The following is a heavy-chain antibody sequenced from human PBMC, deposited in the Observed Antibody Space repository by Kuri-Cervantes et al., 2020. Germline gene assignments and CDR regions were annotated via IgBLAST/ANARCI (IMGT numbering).Heavy chain of an antibody. CDR1: GGSFSGYF. CDR2: INHSGST. V-gene: IGHV4-34*01. Sequence: SQTLSLTCAVYGGSFSGYFWSWIRQPPGKGLDWIGEINHSGSTNYNPSLKSQGTISVDTSKNQFSLKLSSVTAADTAVYYCARKAINSDSLTGYFPSWFDPWGQGTLVTVSS. D-gene: IGHD3-9*01. CDR3: ARKAINSDSLTGYFPSWFDP. J-gene: IGHJ5*02.